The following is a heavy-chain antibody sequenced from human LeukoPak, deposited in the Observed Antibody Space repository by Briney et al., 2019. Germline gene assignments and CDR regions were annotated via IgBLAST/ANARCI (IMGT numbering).Heavy chain of an antibody. CDR3: ARDPYIAAAEGAFDI. V-gene: IGHV3-23*01. CDR1: GFTFSSYA. J-gene: IGHJ3*02. CDR2: ISGSGGST. Sequence: GGSLRLSCAASGFTFSSYAMSWVRQAPGKGLEWVSAISGSGGSTYYADSVKGRFTISRDNAKNALYLQMNSLRAEDTAVYYCARDPYIAAAEGAFDIWGQGTMVTVSS. D-gene: IGHD6-13*01.